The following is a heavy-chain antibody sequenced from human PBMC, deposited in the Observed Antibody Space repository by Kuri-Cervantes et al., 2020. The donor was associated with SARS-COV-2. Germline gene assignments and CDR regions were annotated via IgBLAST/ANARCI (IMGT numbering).Heavy chain of an antibody. D-gene: IGHD6-19*01. CDR3: ARSSGWYFDY. CDR2: SNAGNGNT. V-gene: IGHV1-3*02. Sequence: ASVKVSCKASGYTFTSYAMHWVRQAPGQRLEWMGWSNAGNGNTKYSQEFQGRVTITRDTSASTAYMELSRLRSDDTAVYYCARSSGWYFDYWGQGTLVTVSS. CDR1: GYTFTSYA. J-gene: IGHJ4*02.